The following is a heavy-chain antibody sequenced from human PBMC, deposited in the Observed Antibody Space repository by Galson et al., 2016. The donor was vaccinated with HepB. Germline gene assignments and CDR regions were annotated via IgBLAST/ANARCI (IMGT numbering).Heavy chain of an antibody. CDR2: ISATGGST. D-gene: IGHD3-10*01. J-gene: IGHJ4*02. Sequence: SLRLSCAASGFTFSSYAMSWVRQAPGKGLEWVSGISATGGSTYYADSVKGRFTISRDNSNNTLYLQMSSLRAEDTAVYYCAKDSAVLLWFGDLSYFDYWGQGTLVTVSS. V-gene: IGHV3-23*01. CDR3: AKDSAVLLWFGDLSYFDY. CDR1: GFTFSSYA.